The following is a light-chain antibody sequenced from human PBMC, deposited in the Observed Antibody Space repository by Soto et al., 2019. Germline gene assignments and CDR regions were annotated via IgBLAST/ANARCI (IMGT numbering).Light chain of an antibody. J-gene: IGKJ4*01. CDR2: VAS. Sequence: EIVLTQSPGTLSLSPGERATLSCRASQSASSNYLAWYQQKPGQAPRLLIYVASTRATGIPDRFSGSGSGTDFTLTISRLEPEDFAVYYCQQYGRSPPLIFGGGTKVEIK. V-gene: IGKV3-20*01. CDR1: QSASSNY. CDR3: QQYGRSPPLI.